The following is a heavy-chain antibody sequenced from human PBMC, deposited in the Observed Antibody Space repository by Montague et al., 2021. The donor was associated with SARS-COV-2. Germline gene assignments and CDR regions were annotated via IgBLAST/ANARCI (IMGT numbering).Heavy chain of an antibody. CDR1: GGSISAGGYS. Sequence: TLSLTCTVSGGSISAGGYSSTLIRPHPGNGLEWIGYVYYSGGTFYNPSLKSRITISVDTSKNQCSLKLSSVTAADTAVYYCAREGGRIQLWLRGDDAFDIWGQGTLVTVSS. D-gene: IGHD5-18*01. V-gene: IGHV4-31*03. CDR2: VYYSGGT. J-gene: IGHJ3*02. CDR3: AREGGRIQLWLRGDDAFDI.